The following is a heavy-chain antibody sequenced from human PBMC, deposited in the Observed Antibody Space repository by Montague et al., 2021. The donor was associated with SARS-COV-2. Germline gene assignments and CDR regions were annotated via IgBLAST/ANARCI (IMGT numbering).Heavy chain of an antibody. J-gene: IGHJ5*02. V-gene: IGHV3-9*01. CDR1: GFTFGDYA. Sequence: SLRLSCAASGFTFGDYAMHWVRQAPGKGLEWVSGTSWNSGSIGYADSVKGRFTIPRDNAKNSLYLQMNSLRAEDTALYYCAEDSYYDFWSGYSPGENWFDPWGQGTLVTVSS. CDR3: AEDSYYDFWSGYSPGENWFDP. CDR2: TSWNSGSI. D-gene: IGHD3-3*01.